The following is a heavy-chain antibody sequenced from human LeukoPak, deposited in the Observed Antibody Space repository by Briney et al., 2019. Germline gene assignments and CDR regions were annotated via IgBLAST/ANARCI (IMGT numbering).Heavy chain of an antibody. CDR1: GYTFTSYA. CDR3: ARDLELLNY. Sequence: ASVKVSCKASGYTFTSYAMNWVRQAPGQGLEWMGWIGAYNGNTNYAQKLQGRVTMTTDTSTSTAYMELRSLRSDDTAVYYCARDLELLNYWGQGTLVTVSS. J-gene: IGHJ4*02. D-gene: IGHD1-26*01. V-gene: IGHV1-18*01. CDR2: IGAYNGNT.